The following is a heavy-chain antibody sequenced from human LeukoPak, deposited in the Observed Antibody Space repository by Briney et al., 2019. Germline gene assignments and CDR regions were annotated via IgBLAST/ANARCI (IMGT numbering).Heavy chain of an antibody. CDR1: GFTFSSYA. Sequence: GGSLRLSCAASGFTFSSYAMHCVRQAPGKGLEWVAVISYDGSNKYYADSVKGRFTISRDNSKNTLYLQMNSLRAEDRAVYYCARGGYQLLSPAGYWGQGTLVTVSS. D-gene: IGHD2-2*01. J-gene: IGHJ4*02. CDR3: ARGGYQLLSPAGY. V-gene: IGHV3-30*04. CDR2: ISYDGSNK.